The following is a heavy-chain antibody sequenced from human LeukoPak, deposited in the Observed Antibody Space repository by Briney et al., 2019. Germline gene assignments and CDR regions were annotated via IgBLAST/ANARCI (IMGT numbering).Heavy chain of an antibody. Sequence: GGSLRLSRAASGFTFSSYGMHWVRQAPGKGLEWVAVISYDGSNKYYADSVKGRFTISRDNSKNTLYLQMNSLRAEDTAVYYCAKESGGRVTAMGTYYYYYGMDVWGQGTTVTVSS. V-gene: IGHV3-30*18. J-gene: IGHJ6*02. D-gene: IGHD5-18*01. CDR3: AKESGGRVTAMGTYYYYYGMDV. CDR1: GFTFSSYG. CDR2: ISYDGSNK.